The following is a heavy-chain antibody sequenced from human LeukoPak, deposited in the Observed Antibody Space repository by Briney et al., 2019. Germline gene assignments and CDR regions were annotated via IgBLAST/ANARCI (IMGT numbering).Heavy chain of an antibody. Sequence: ASVKVSCKASGYTFTSYYMHWVRQAPGQGLEWMGIINPSGGSTRYAQKFQGRVTTTRDTSTSTVYMELSSLRSEDTAVYYCARGEWELRVDYWGQGTLVTVSS. CDR1: GYTFTSYY. CDR3: ARGEWELRVDY. CDR2: INPSGGST. J-gene: IGHJ4*02. D-gene: IGHD1-26*01. V-gene: IGHV1-46*01.